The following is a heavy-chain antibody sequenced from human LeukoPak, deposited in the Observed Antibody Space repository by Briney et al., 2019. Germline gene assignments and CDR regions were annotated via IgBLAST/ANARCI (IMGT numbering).Heavy chain of an antibody. V-gene: IGHV4-4*07. CDR3: ARGGLVAADDY. CDR2: IYTSGST. CDR1: GGSISSYY. J-gene: IGHJ4*02. Sequence: PSETLSLTCTVSGGSISSYYWSWLRQPAGKGLEWIGRIYTSGSTNYNPSLKSRVTISVDTSKNQFSLKLSSVTAADTAVYYCARGGLVAADDYWGQGTLVTVSS. D-gene: IGHD2-15*01.